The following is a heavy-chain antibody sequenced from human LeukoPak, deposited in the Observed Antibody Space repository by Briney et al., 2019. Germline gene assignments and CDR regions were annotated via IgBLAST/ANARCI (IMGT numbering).Heavy chain of an antibody. J-gene: IGHJ3*02. Sequence: ASVKVSCKASGYTFTCYGISWVRQAPGQGLEWMGWISAYNGNTNYAQKLQGRVTMTTDTSTSTAYMELRSLRSDDTAVYYCARVQGSSSHDAFDIWGQGTMVTVSS. CDR2: ISAYNGNT. CDR3: ARVQGSSSHDAFDI. CDR1: GYTFTCYG. D-gene: IGHD6-6*01. V-gene: IGHV1-18*01.